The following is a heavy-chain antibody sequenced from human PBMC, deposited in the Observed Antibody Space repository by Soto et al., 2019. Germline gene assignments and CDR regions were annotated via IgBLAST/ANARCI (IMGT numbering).Heavy chain of an antibody. V-gene: IGHV5-10-1*01. CDR3: ARIQRRTSRSIEGILRMDV. J-gene: IGHJ6*02. D-gene: IGHD2-21*01. CDR1: GYSFTSYW. CDR2: IDPSDSYT. Sequence: GESLKISCKGSGYSFTSYWISWVRQMPGKGLDWMGRIDPSDSYTNYSPSLQGHVTISADKSISTAYLQWSSLKASDTAMYYCARIQRRTSRSIEGILRMDVWGQGTTVTVSS.